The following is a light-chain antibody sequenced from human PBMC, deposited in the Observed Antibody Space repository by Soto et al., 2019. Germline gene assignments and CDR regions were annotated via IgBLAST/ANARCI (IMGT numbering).Light chain of an antibody. CDR3: QQYGSSPWT. J-gene: IGKJ1*01. Sequence: EIVLTQSPATLSLSPGERATLSCRASQSVSSYLAWYQRKPGQAPRLLIYAASRRATGIPDRFSGSGSGTDFALTISRLEPEDFAVYYCQQYGSSPWTFGQGTKVDIK. CDR1: QSVSSY. V-gene: IGKV3-20*01. CDR2: AAS.